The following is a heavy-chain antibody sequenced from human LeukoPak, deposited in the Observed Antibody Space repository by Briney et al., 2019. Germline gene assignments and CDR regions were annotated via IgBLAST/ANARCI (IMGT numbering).Heavy chain of an antibody. CDR2: ISSSSSYI. CDR1: GFTFSIYS. V-gene: IGHV3-21*01. D-gene: IGHD5-12*01. J-gene: IGHJ4*02. Sequence: GGSLRLSCAASGFTFSIYSINGVRQAPGEGLEWVSYISSSSSYIYYADSVKGRFTISRDNAKNSLYLQMNSLRAEDTAVYYCARDKGGYDLGFDYWGEGTLVTVSS. CDR3: ARDKGGYDLGFDY.